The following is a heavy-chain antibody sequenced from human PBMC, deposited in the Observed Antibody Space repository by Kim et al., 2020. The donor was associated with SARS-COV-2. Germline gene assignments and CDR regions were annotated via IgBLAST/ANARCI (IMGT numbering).Heavy chain of an antibody. CDR2: INPSGGST. CDR1: GYTFTSYY. J-gene: IGHJ5*02. Sequence: ASVKVSCKASGYTFTSYYMHWVRQAPGQGLEWMGIINPSGGSTSYAQKFQGRVTMTRDTSTSTVYMELSSLRSEDTAVYYCARDESFVITMVRPNLYGYWFDPWGQGTLVTVSS. D-gene: IGHD3-10*01. V-gene: IGHV1-46*01. CDR3: ARDESFVITMVRPNLYGYWFDP.